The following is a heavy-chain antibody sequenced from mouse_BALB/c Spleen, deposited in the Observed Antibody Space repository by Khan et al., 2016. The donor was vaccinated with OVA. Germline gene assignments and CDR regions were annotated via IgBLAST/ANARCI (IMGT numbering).Heavy chain of an antibody. V-gene: IGHV3-2*02. Sequence: EVQLLESGPGLVTPSQSLSLTCTVTGYSITSGYGWNWIRQFPGNKLEWMGYISYSGSTNYNPSLKSRISITRDTSKNQFFLQLNSVTTEYTATYYCARTARIKYWGQGTTLTVSS. D-gene: IGHD1-2*01. CDR2: ISYSGST. CDR1: GYSITSGYG. CDR3: ARTARIKY. J-gene: IGHJ2*01.